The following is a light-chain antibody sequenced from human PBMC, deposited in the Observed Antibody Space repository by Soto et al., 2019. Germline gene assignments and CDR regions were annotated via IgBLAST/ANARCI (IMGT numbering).Light chain of an antibody. CDR3: SSYTRTATSYV. V-gene: IGLV2-14*03. J-gene: IGLJ1*01. Sequence: QSALTQPSSFSGSPGQSITISCSGTINDVGAYNFVSWYQQHPGRAPKLILYDVTSRPSNVSIRFSGSKSGNTASLSISGLRPEDEADYFCSSYTRTATSYVFGSGTKVTVL. CDR2: DVT. CDR1: INDVGAYNF.